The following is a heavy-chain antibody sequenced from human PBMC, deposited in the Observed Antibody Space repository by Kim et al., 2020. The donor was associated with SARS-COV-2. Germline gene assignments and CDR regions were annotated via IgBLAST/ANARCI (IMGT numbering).Heavy chain of an antibody. D-gene: IGHD3-22*01. V-gene: IGHV1-69*01. J-gene: IGHJ5*02. CDR3: ARTVLYDSSGYYANWFDP. Sequence: QGRVTITADESTSTAYMELSSLRSEDTAVYYCARTVLYDSSGYYANWFDPWGQGTLVTVSS.